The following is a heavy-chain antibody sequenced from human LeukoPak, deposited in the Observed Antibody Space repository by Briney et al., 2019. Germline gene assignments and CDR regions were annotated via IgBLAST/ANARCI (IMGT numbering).Heavy chain of an antibody. CDR3: AKTYGDFRSYFDY. J-gene: IGHJ4*02. Sequence: GGSLRLSCAASGFTFISFAMSWVRQAPGKGLEWVSVVSGSGATTYYADSVKGWFTISRDNSKNTVHLQLNSLRAEDTAVYYCAKTYGDFRSYFDYWGQGTLVTVSS. V-gene: IGHV3-23*01. CDR1: GFTFISFA. D-gene: IGHD4-17*01. CDR2: VSGSGATT.